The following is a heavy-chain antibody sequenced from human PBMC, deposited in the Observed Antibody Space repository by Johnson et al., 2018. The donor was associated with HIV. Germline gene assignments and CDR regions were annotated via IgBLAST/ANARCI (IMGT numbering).Heavy chain of an antibody. Sequence: VQLVESGGGVVQPGRSLRLSCAASGFTFSSYAMHWVHQAPGKGLEWVAVISYDGSNKYYADSVKGRFTISRDNSKNTLYRQMNSLRAEDTALYYCARVIGLGYYDSTANAFDIWGQGTMVTVSS. CDR1: GFTFSSYA. J-gene: IGHJ3*02. CDR3: ARVIGLGYYDSTANAFDI. D-gene: IGHD3-22*01. CDR2: ISYDGSNK. V-gene: IGHV3-30*04.